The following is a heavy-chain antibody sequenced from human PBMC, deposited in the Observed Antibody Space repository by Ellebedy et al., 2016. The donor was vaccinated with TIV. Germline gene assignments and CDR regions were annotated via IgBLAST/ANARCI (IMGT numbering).Heavy chain of an antibody. CDR2: IYTSGST. V-gene: IGHV4-4*07. J-gene: IGHJ5*02. CDR3: ARDSRSVAAAHNWFDP. Sequence: SETLSLXXTVSGGSISSYYWSWIRQPAGKGLEWIGRIYTSGSTNYNPSLKSRVTMSVDTSKNQFSLKLSSVTAADTAVYYCARDSRSVAAAHNWFDPWGQGTLVTVSS. D-gene: IGHD6-13*01. CDR1: GGSISSYY.